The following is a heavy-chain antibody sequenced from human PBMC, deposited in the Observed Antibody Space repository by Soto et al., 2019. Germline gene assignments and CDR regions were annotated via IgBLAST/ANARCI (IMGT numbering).Heavy chain of an antibody. CDR3: AREGILSGYDVSAYYYYGMDV. D-gene: IGHD5-12*01. J-gene: IGHJ6*02. V-gene: IGHV1-69*06. Sequence: VASVKVSCKASGGTFSSYAISWVRQAPGQGLEWMGGIIPIFGTANYAQKFQGRVTITADKSTSTAYMELSSLRSEDTAVYYCAREGILSGYDVSAYYYYGMDVWGQGTKVTVSS. CDR2: IIPIFGTA. CDR1: GGTFSSYA.